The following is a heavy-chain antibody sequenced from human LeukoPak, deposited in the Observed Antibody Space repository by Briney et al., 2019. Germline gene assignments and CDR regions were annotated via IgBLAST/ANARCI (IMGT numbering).Heavy chain of an antibody. V-gene: IGHV1-8*01. CDR2: MSPNSDNT. D-gene: IGHD6-19*01. J-gene: IGHJ4*02. Sequence: ASVKVSCKTSGYTFTSSDINWVRQATGQGLEWMGWMSPNSDNTGYAQRFQGRVTMTRDTSISTAYMELSSLRSEDTAVYYCARPANSGWYGWSFDYWGQGTLVTVSS. CDR3: ARPANSGWYGWSFDY. CDR1: GYTFTSSD.